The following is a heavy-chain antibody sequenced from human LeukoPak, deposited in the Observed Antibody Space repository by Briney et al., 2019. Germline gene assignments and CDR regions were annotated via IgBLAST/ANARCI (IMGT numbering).Heavy chain of an antibody. CDR2: IKQDESEK. CDR1: GFTFSAHW. V-gene: IGHV3-7*01. J-gene: IGHJ4*02. CDR3: ARVDFRSESSYNPFDY. Sequence: GGSLRLSCAASGFTFSAHWMSWVRQAPGKGLGWVANIKQDESEKSYVDSVKGRFTISRDSAKKSLYLQMNSLRAEDTAVYYCARVDFRSESSYNPFDYWGRGTLVTVSS. D-gene: IGHD3-10*01.